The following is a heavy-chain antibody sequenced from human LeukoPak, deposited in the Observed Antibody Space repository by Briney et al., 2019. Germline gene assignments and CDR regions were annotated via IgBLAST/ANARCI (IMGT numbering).Heavy chain of an antibody. J-gene: IGHJ4*02. V-gene: IGHV1-2*02. Sequence: SVKVSCKASGYTLTGYYMHWVRQAPGQGLEWMGWINPNSGGTNYAQKFQGRVTMTRDTSISTAYMELSRLRSDDTAVYYCARGTVLTWPLDYWGQGTLVTVSS. CDR3: ARGTVLTWPLDY. CDR2: INPNSGGT. D-gene: IGHD1-14*01. CDR1: GYTLTGYY.